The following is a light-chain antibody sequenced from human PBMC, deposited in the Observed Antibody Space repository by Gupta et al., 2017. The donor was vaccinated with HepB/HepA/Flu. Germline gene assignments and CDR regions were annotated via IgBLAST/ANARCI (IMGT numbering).Light chain of an antibody. Sequence: VLTPSTGTLSLSPGERATLSCRASQSVRNNYLAWYQQKPGQAPKLLLYVTSSRATGIPDRFSGSGSGTDLTLTISRLKPEDSAVYYCQQDGNIPLTFGRWTKVEIK. CDR3: QQDGNIPLT. CDR2: VTS. J-gene: IGKJ4*01. CDR1: QSVRNNY. V-gene: IGKV3-20*01.